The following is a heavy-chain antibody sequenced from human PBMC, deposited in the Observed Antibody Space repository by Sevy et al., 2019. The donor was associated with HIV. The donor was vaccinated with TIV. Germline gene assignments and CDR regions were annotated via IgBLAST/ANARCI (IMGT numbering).Heavy chain of an antibody. D-gene: IGHD1-20*01. CDR2: IKSNHEGGTA. V-gene: IGHV3-15*01. CDR3: TTDAGMTPWYALQH. Sequence: GGSLRLSCAASRFSFTNAWMRWVRQAPGGGLEWVGRIKSNHEGGTADYAAPVRGRFTISRDDSQNTLFLQLSSLKIEDTAVYYCTTDAGMTPWYALQHWGRGTLVTVSS. CDR1: RFSFTNAW. J-gene: IGHJ1*01.